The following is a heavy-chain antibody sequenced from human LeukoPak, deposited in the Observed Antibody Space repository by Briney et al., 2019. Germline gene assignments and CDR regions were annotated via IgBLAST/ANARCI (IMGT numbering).Heavy chain of an antibody. D-gene: IGHD3-16*01. Sequence: GGSLRLSCAASGFTFGGYAMSWVRQAPGKGPEWVGFIRTEAYDGATDYGASVKGQFTISRDDSKNIAYLQMNSLNTEDTAVYYCTRTFGYYYFYMDVWGKGTTVIVSS. V-gene: IGHV3-49*04. CDR1: GFTFGGYA. CDR2: IRTEAYDGAT. CDR3: TRTFGYYYFYMDV. J-gene: IGHJ6*03.